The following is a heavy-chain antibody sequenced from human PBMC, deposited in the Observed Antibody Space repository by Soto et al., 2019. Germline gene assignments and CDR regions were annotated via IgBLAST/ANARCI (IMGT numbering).Heavy chain of an antibody. J-gene: IGHJ6*02. Sequence: GGSLRLSCAASGFTFSSYSMNWVRQAPGKGLEWVSSISSSSSYIYYADSVKGRFTISRDNAKNSLYLQMNSLRAEDTAVYYCARDDPPQGGYYYYGMDVWGQGTTVTVSS. V-gene: IGHV3-21*01. CDR1: GFTFSSYS. D-gene: IGHD1-26*01. CDR3: ARDDPPQGGYYYYGMDV. CDR2: ISSSSSYI.